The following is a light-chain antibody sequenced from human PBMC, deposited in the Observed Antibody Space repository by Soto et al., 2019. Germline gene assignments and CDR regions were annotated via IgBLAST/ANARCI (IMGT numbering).Light chain of an antibody. J-gene: IGKJ4*01. Sequence: ENVLTQSPATLSLSPGERATLSCRASQSVSSYLAWYQQKPGQAPRLLIYDASNRATGIPARFSGSGSGTDFTLTISSLESEDFAVYYCQQRSDWLLTFGGGTKVDI. CDR3: QQRSDWLLT. CDR1: QSVSSY. V-gene: IGKV3-11*01. CDR2: DAS.